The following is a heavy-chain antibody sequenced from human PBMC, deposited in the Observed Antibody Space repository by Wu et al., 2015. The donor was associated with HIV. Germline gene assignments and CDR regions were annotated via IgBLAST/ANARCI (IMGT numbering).Heavy chain of an antibody. CDR1: GYTFTGYY. J-gene: IGHJ6*03. CDR3: ARSGYCSSTSCYTRDYYYYYMDV. D-gene: IGHD2-2*02. V-gene: IGHV1-2*02. CDR2: INPNSGGT. Sequence: QVQLVQSGAEVKKPGASVKVSCKASGYTFTGYYMHWVRQAPGQGLEWMGEINPNSGGTNYAQKFQGRVTMTRDTSIRTAYMELSRLRSDDTAVYYCARSGYCSSTSCYTRDYYYYYMDVWGKGTTVTVSS.